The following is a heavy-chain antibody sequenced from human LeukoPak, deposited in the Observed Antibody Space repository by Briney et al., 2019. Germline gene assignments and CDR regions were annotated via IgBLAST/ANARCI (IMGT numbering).Heavy chain of an antibody. Sequence: PSETLSLTCSVSGASVSSYYWSWIRQPPGKGLEWIGYIYYSGSTNYNPSLKSRVTISVDTSKNQFSLKLSSVTAADTAVYYCARVGPSVRGFDYWGQGTLVTVSS. J-gene: IGHJ4*02. CDR2: IYYSGST. CDR3: ARVGPSVRGFDY. V-gene: IGHV4-59*02. CDR1: GASVSSYY. D-gene: IGHD3-10*01.